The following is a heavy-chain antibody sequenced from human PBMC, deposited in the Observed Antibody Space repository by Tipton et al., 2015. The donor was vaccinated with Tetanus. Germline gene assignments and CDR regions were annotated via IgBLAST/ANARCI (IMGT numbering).Heavy chain of an antibody. V-gene: IGHV3-23*01. CDR2: IIAGGGST. CDR3: AKAWGAVVTLDY. Sequence: CAASGFRFNSYAMSWVRQAPGKGLEGVSGIIAGGGSTYYADSVKGLFTMSRDNSQDTVSLQMNNLRADDTAVYYCAKAWGAVVTLDYWGQGTLVTVSS. D-gene: IGHD3-22*01. J-gene: IGHJ4*02. CDR1: GFRFNSYA.